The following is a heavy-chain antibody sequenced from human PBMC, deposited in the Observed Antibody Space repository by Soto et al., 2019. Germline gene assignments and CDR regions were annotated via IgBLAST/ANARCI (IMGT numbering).Heavy chain of an antibody. V-gene: IGHV1-69*06. CDR1: GGTFSSYA. J-gene: IGHJ4*02. CDR2: IIPIFGTA. Sequence: VASVKVSCKASGGTFSSYAISWVRQAPGQGLEWMGGIIPIFGTANYAQKFQGRVTITADKSTSTAYMELSSLRSEDTAVYYCARGGRNYYDSSGNLGYWGQGTLVTVSS. CDR3: ARGGRNYYDSSGNLGY. D-gene: IGHD3-22*01.